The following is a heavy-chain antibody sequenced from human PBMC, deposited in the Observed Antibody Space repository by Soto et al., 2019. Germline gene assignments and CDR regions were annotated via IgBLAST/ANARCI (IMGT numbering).Heavy chain of an antibody. J-gene: IGHJ4*02. CDR1: GYTFTSYW. V-gene: IGHV5-51*01. Sequence: PGESLKISCKGSGYTFTSYWISWVRQMPGEGLEWVGAIYPGDSDTRYSPSFQGQVTISADKSISTAYLQWSSLKASDTAMYYCARFDSSGYMYGYWGQGTLVTVSS. CDR2: IYPGDSDT. CDR3: ARFDSSGYMYGY. D-gene: IGHD3-22*01.